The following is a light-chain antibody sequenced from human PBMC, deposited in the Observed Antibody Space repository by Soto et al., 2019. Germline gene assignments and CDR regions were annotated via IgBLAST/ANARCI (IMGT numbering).Light chain of an antibody. CDR1: SSDIGAFNY. V-gene: IGLV2-14*01. CDR3: SSYTVTTTLVV. J-gene: IGLJ2*01. Sequence: QSALTQPASVSGSPGQSVTISCTGTSSDIGAFNYVSWYQHHPGKAPKLMIYGVANRPSGVSNRFSGSKSGNTASLTISGLQAEDEASYYCSSYTVTTTLVVFGGGTK. CDR2: GVA.